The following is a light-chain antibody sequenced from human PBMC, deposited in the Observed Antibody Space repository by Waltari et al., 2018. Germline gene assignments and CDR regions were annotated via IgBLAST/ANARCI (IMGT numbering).Light chain of an antibody. CDR1: SSDVGSYNL. CDR3: CSYAGSSTYEV. Sequence: QSALTQPASVSGSPGQSITIPCTGTSSDVGSYNLVSWYQQHPGNAPKLMSYEVRKRTAGVLNCWPGSKAGTTAALPISVLQAEDEADYYCCSYAGSSTYEVFGGGTKLTVL. J-gene: IGLJ2*01. CDR2: EVR. V-gene: IGLV2-23*02.